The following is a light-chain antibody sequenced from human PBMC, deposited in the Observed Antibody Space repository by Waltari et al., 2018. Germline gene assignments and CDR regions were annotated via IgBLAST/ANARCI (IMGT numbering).Light chain of an antibody. Sequence: EIVLTQSPATLSLSPGERATLSCRASQSISTYLAWYQQKPGQAPRLLIYDASNRATDVPARFSGSGSGTDFTLTISRLEPEDFAFYYCQQRSNWPGGAFGGGTKIEIK. CDR2: DAS. V-gene: IGKV3-11*01. J-gene: IGKJ4*01. CDR1: QSISTY. CDR3: QQRSNWPGGA.